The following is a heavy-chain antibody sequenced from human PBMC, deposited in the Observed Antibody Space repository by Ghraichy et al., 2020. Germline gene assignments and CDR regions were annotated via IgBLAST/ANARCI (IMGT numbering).Heavy chain of an antibody. Sequence: GESLNISCAASGFTFGTYAMSWVRQAPGRGLECVSIISGSGGSTYYADSAKGRFTISRDNSKNTLYLQMNSLRAEDTALYYCAKGGLGATTPFDYWGQGTLVTVSS. D-gene: IGHD1-26*01. CDR1: GFTFGTYA. V-gene: IGHV3-23*01. J-gene: IGHJ4*02. CDR3: AKGGLGATTPFDY. CDR2: ISGSGGST.